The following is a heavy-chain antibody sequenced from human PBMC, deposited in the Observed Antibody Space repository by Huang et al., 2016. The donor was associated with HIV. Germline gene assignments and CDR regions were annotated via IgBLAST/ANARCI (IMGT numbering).Heavy chain of an antibody. J-gene: IGHJ4*02. CDR1: GASIREHY. Sequence: QVQLQESGAGLVKPSETLSLTCTVSGASIREHYWSWVRQPPGKGLEWIGIINHSGATNVGPSRRSRFAISIDTSKNQFSLRLTSVTVADTAVYYCARLRGSPLDYWGQGVLVTVSS. V-gene: IGHV4-59*11. D-gene: IGHD3-10*01. CDR3: ARLRGSPLDY. CDR2: INHSGAT.